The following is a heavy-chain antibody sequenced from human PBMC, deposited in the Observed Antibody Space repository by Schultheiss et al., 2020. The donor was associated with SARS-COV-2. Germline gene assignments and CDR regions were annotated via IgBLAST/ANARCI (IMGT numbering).Heavy chain of an antibody. CDR3: AKFSRGEWLPID. Sequence: GGSLRLSCAASGFTVSRNYMTWVRQAPGKGLQWVSAISGSGGSTYYADSVKGRFTISRDNSKNTLYLQMNSLRAEDTAVYYCAKFSRGEWLPIDWGQGILVTVSS. CDR1: GFTVSRNY. V-gene: IGHV3-23*01. D-gene: IGHD3-3*01. CDR2: ISGSGGST. J-gene: IGHJ4*02.